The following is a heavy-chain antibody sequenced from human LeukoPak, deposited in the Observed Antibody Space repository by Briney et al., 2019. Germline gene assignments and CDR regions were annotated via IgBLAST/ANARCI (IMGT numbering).Heavy chain of an antibody. V-gene: IGHV3-9*03. CDR2: ISWNSGSI. J-gene: IGHJ3*02. Sequence: GGSLRLSCAASGFTFDDYGMTWVRQAPGKGLEWVSGISWNSGSIGYADSVKGRFTISRDNAKNSLYLQMNSLRAEDMALYYCAKVNYYDSSGYWGAFDIWGQGTMVTVSS. CDR3: AKVNYYDSSGYWGAFDI. CDR1: GFTFDDYG. D-gene: IGHD3-22*01.